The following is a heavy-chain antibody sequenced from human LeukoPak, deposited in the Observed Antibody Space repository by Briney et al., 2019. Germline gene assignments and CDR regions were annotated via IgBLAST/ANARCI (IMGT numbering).Heavy chain of an antibody. CDR1: GFTFSSYA. J-gene: IGHJ6*02. Sequence: PGGSLRLSCAASGFTFSSYAMSWVHQAPGKGLEWVSGISNSGGSTYYTDSVKGRFTISRDNSKNTLYLQMNSLRAEDTAVYYCAKDNLMVRGIKYYYYGMDVWGQGTTVTVSS. CDR3: AKDNLMVRGIKYYYYGMDV. D-gene: IGHD3-10*01. CDR2: ISNSGGST. V-gene: IGHV3-23*01.